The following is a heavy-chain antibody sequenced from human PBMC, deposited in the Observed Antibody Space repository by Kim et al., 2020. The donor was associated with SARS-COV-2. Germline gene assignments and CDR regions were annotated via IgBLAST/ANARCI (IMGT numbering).Heavy chain of an antibody. Sequence: GGSLRLSCAASGFTFSSYAMSWVRQAPGKGLEWVSAISGSGGSTYYADSVKGRFTISRDNSKNTLYLQMNSLRAEDTAVYYCAKAGGWNYLMEWDAFDIWGQGTMVTVSS. D-gene: IGHD1-7*01. CDR3: AKAGGWNYLMEWDAFDI. CDR2: ISGSGGST. CDR1: GFTFSSYA. J-gene: IGHJ3*02. V-gene: IGHV3-23*01.